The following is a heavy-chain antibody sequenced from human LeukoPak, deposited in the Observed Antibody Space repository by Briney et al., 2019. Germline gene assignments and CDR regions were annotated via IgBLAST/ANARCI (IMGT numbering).Heavy chain of an antibody. D-gene: IGHD3-22*01. CDR1: GDSISSGGYY. CDR3: ARVGPRGYYDSSGYYGNYYMDV. V-gene: IGHV4-61*08. CDR2: IYYSGST. J-gene: IGHJ6*03. Sequence: SQTLSLTCAVSGDSISSGGYYWSWIRQPPGKGLEWIGYIYYSGSTSYNPSLKSRVTISVDTSKNQFSLKLSSVTAADTAVYYCARVGPRGYYDSSGYYGNYYMDVWGKGTTVTVSS.